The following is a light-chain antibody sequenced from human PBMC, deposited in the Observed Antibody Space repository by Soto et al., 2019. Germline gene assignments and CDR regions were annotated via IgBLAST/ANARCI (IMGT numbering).Light chain of an antibody. V-gene: IGKV3-15*01. CDR3: QQYNNWPHT. Sequence: EIVMTQSSATLSVSPGERATLSCRASQSVSSNLAWYQQKPGQAPRLLIYGASTSATGIPASFSGSGSGTEFTLTISSLQSEDFAIYYCQQYNNWPHTFGQGTKLEIK. CDR1: QSVSSN. J-gene: IGKJ2*01. CDR2: GAS.